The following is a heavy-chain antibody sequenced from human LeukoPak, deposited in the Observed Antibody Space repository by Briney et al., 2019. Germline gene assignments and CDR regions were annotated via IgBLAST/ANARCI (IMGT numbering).Heavy chain of an antibody. J-gene: IGHJ4*02. CDR3: ARDRDYSNYVGYFDY. V-gene: IGHV1-18*01. CDR1: GYTFTSYG. CDR2: ISAYNGNT. Sequence: ASVKVSCKASGYTFTSYGISWVRQAPGQGLEWMGWISAYNGNTNYAQKLQGRVTMTTDTSTSTAYMELRSLRSDDTAVYYCARDRDYSNYVGYFDYWSQGTLVTVSS. D-gene: IGHD4-11*01.